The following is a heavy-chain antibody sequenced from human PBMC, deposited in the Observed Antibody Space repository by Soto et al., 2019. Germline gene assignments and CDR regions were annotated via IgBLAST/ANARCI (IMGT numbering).Heavy chain of an antibody. CDR2: ISYSGST. CDR1: GGSISSSSYY. V-gene: IGHV4-39*01. J-gene: IGHJ4*02. Sequence: TSETLSLTCTVSGGSISSSSYYWDWIRQPPGKGLEWIGSISYSGSTYNNPSLKSRVTISVDTSKNQFSLKLSSVTAADTAVYYCARHEHHPTFDYWGRGTLVTVSS. CDR3: ARHEHHPTFDY.